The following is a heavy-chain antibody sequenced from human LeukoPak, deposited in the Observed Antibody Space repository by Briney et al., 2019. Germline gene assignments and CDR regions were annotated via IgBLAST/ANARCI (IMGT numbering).Heavy chain of an antibody. CDR2: IFYSGNT. D-gene: IGHD1-1*01. CDR3: ARHDGNWNREFDY. J-gene: IGHJ4*02. CDR1: GGSISSYY. V-gene: IGHV4-59*08. Sequence: PSETLSLTCAVSGGSISSYYWSWLRQPPGKGLEWIGYIFYSGNTKYNPSLKSRLTISVDTSKNQFSLKLSSVTAADTAVYYCARHDGNWNREFDYWGQGTLVTVSS.